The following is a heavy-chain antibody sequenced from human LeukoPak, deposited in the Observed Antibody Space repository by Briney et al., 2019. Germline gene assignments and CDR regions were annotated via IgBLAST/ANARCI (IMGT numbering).Heavy chain of an antibody. D-gene: IGHD2-15*01. CDR3: ARSPNPSGGTGYNWFDP. Sequence: AAVKVSCKASGGTFSSYAISWVRQAPGQGIEWMGGIIPIFGTANYAQKFQGRVTITTDESTSTAYMELSSLRSEDTAVYYCARSPNPSGGTGYNWFDPWGQGTLVTVSS. CDR2: IIPIFGTA. J-gene: IGHJ5*02. V-gene: IGHV1-69*05. CDR1: GGTFSSYA.